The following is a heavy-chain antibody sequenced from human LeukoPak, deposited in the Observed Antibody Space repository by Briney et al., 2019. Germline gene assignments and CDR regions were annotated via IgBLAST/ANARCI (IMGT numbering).Heavy chain of an antibody. CDR3: ARQGVATAIDY. D-gene: IGHD2-21*02. Sequence: SETLSLTCTVSGGSISSGGYYWSWIRQHPGKGLEWIGYIYYSGSTSYNPSLKSRVTISVDTSKNLFALKLSSVTAADTAVYYWARQGVATAIDYWGQGTLVTVSS. CDR1: GGSISSGGYY. J-gene: IGHJ4*02. CDR2: IYYSGST. V-gene: IGHV4-31*03.